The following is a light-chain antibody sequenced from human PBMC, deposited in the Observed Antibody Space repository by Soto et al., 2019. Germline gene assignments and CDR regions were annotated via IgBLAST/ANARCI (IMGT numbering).Light chain of an antibody. CDR2: AAY. CDR1: QYINNY. Sequence: DIQMTQSPSSLSTSVGDRVTITCRASQYINNYLNWYQQKPGKAPKLLIFAAYNLQSGVPSRFSGSGSGTGFTLTISSLHPEDFATYYCQQSYSTPPCTFGQGTKLDMK. J-gene: IGKJ2*02. CDR3: QQSYSTPPCT. V-gene: IGKV1-39*01.